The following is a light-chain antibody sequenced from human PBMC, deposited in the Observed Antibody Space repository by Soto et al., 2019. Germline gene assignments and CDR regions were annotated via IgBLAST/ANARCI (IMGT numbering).Light chain of an antibody. V-gene: IGKV1-5*03. CDR3: LQGDST. Sequence: DIQMTQSPSTLSGSVGDRVTITCRASQTISSWLAWYQQKPGKAPKLLIYKASTLKSGVPSRFSGSGSGTDFTLTISSLQPEDFATYYCLQGDSTFGQGTKVDIK. CDR2: KAS. J-gene: IGKJ1*01. CDR1: QTISSW.